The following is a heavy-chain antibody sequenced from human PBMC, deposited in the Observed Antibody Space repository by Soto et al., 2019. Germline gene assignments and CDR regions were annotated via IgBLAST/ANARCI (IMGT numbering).Heavy chain of an antibody. CDR1: GFTVSSNY. J-gene: IGHJ4*02. D-gene: IGHD5-18*01. CDR2: IYSGGST. CDR3: VKGGGRGYSYGYGDY. Sequence: GGSLRLSCAASGFTVSSNYMSWVRQAPGKGLEWVSVIYSGGSTYYADSVKGRFTISRDNSKNTLYLQMSSLRAEDTAVYYCVKGGGRGYSYGYGDYWGKGILVTVS. V-gene: IGHV3-66*01.